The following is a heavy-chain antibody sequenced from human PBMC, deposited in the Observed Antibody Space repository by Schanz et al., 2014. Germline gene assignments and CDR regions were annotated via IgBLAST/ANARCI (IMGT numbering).Heavy chain of an antibody. CDR3: ARGYSNIWSPMAS. CDR1: GFTVSAYS. J-gene: IGHJ5*02. CDR2: ISSSGGHI. D-gene: IGHD6-13*01. V-gene: IGHV3-21*02. Sequence: EVQVVESGGGLVRPGGSLRLSCSGFTVSAYSANWVRQAPGKGLEWVSSISSSGGHIYYADSVKGRFTITRDIAKHSLSLQTTSLRAEDTPVSYCARGYSNIWSPMASWGQGTLVAVSS.